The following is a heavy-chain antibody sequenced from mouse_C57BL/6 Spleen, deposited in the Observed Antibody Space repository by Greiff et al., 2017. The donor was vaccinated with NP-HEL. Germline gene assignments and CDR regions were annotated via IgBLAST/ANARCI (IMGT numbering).Heavy chain of an antibody. CDR3: ARDLLYWYFDV. CDR1: GYSITSGYY. V-gene: IGHV3-6*01. J-gene: IGHJ1*03. D-gene: IGHD1-1*01. CDR2: ISYDGSN. Sequence: EVQLVESGPGLVKPSQSLSLTCSVTGYSITSGYYWNWIRQFPGNKLEWMGYISYDGSNNYNPSLKNRISITRDTSKNQFFLKLNSVTTEDTATYYCARDLLYWYFDVWGTGTTVTVSS.